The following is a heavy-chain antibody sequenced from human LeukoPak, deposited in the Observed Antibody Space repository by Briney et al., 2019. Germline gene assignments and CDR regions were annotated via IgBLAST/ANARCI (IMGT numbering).Heavy chain of an antibody. CDR3: ARGFIAGDY. V-gene: IGHV3-48*04. CDR1: GFTVSSYT. CDR2: IISSSTTI. D-gene: IGHD2-21*01. J-gene: IGHJ4*02. Sequence: GGSLRLSCAASGFTVSSYTMNWVRQAPGEGLEWVSYIISSSTTIYYAHSVEALYTFSRENAKNSLYLQMDSLRAADTAVYYCARGFIAGDYWGQGTLVTVSS.